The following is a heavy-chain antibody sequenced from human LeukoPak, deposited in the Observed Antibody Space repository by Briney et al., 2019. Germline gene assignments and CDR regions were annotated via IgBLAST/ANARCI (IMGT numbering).Heavy chain of an antibody. CDR1: GGSFSNYY. J-gene: IGHJ4*02. D-gene: IGHD4-17*01. Sequence: SETLSLTCAVYGGSFSNYYLSWVRQPPGKGLEWIGEITHHGTTNYNPSLKSRVTISVDTSKNQLSLKLYSVAAADTAVYYCAPIFGDYSDFDSWGQGTLVTVSS. CDR2: ITHHGTT. V-gene: IGHV4-34*01. CDR3: APIFGDYSDFDS.